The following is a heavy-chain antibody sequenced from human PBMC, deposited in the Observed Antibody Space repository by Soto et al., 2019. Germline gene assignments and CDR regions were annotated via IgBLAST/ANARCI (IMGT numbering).Heavy chain of an antibody. CDR2: INPNSGGT. CDR3: ATYYGEYVGY. V-gene: IGHV1-2*02. J-gene: IGHJ4*02. Sequence: ASVKVSCKASGYTFTGFYLHWLRQAPGQGLEWMGWINPNSGGTKYAQKFQGRVTMTRDMSISTGYMELSSLRSDDTAVYYCATYYGEYVGYWGQGTKVTVYS. CDR1: GYTFTGFY. D-gene: IGHD4-17*01.